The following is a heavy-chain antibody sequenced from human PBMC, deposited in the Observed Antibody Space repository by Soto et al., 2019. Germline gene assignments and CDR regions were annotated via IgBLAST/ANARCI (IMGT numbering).Heavy chain of an antibody. V-gene: IGHV4-59*01. D-gene: IGHD3-10*01. CDR1: GGSISSYY. CDR3: ASTDYYGSGSYYFNY. CDR2: IYYSGST. J-gene: IGHJ4*02. Sequence: TLSLTCPVSGGSISSYYWSWIRQPPGKGLEWIGYIYYSGSTNYNPSLKSRVTISVDTSKNQFSLKLSSVTAADTALYYCASTDYYGSGSYYFNYWGQGTLVTVSS.